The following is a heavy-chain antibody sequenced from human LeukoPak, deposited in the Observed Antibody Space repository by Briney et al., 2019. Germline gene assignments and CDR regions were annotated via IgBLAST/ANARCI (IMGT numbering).Heavy chain of an antibody. CDR2: INSNSGGT. J-gene: IGHJ4*02. D-gene: IGHD6-19*01. CDR3: ARVGSDSSGWRRFDY. V-gene: IGHV1-2*02. Sequence: ASVKVSCKASGYTFTGYYMHWVRQAPGQGLEWMGWINSNSGGTNYAQKFQARVTMTRDTSISTAYMELSRLRSDDTAVYYCARVGSDSSGWRRFDYWGQGTLVTVSS. CDR1: GYTFTGYY.